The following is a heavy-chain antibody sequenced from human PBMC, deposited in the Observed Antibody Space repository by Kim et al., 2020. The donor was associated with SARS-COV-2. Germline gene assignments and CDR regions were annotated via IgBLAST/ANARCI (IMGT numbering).Heavy chain of an antibody. CDR2: IYPGDSDT. D-gene: IGHD1-26*01. J-gene: IGHJ4*02. Sequence: GESLKISCKGSGYSFTSYWIGWVRQMPGKGLEWMGIIYPGDSDTRYSPSFQGQVTISADKSISTAYLQWSSLKASDTAMYYCARLRIVGATYPEYYFDYWGQGTLVTVSS. V-gene: IGHV5-51*01. CDR3: ARLRIVGATYPEYYFDY. CDR1: GYSFTSYW.